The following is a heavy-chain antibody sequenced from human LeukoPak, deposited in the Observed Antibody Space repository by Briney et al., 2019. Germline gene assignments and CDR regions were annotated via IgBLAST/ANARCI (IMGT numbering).Heavy chain of an antibody. D-gene: IGHD3-9*01. J-gene: IGHJ3*02. V-gene: IGHV1-69*06. CDR3: ASPRELRYFDWFKDHDAFDI. CDR1: GGTFSSYA. Sequence: VASVKVSCKASGGTFSSYAISWVRQAPGQGFEWMGGIIPIFGTANYAQKFQGRVTITADKSTSTAYMELSSLRSEDTAVYYCASPRELRYFDWFKDHDAFDIWGQGTMVTVSS. CDR2: IIPIFGTA.